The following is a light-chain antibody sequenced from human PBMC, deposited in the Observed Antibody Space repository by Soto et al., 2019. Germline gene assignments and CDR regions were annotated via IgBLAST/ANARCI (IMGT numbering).Light chain of an antibody. CDR2: DVS. CDR1: RSNVGLYNY. V-gene: IGLV2-14*01. CDR3: CSYAGSNTHNG. Sequence: QSTLAQPASVSGSPGQSITISCTGTRSNVGLYNYVSWYQQHPGKAPRLMIYDVSNRPSGVSNRFSGAKSANTASLTISGLQAVDEAEYYCCSYAGSNTHNGFGTGTKVTVL. J-gene: IGLJ1*01.